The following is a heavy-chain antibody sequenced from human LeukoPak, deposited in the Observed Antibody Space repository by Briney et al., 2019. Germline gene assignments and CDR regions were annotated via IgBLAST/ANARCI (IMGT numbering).Heavy chain of an antibody. CDR1: GFTFSSYG. D-gene: IGHD2-15*01. Sequence: GGSLRLSCAASGFTFSSYGMHWVRQAPGKGLEWVAFIRYDGSNKYYADSVKGRFTTSRDNAKNSLDLQMNSLKVEDTAVYYCARDGYCSGGSCFLNWFDPWGQGTLVTVSS. CDR3: ARDGYCSGGSCFLNWFDP. V-gene: IGHV3-30*02. J-gene: IGHJ5*02. CDR2: IRYDGSNK.